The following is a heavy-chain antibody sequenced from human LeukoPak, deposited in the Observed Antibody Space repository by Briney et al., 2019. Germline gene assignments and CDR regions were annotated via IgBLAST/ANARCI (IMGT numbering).Heavy chain of an antibody. V-gene: IGHV4-4*02. D-gene: IGHD6-19*01. CDR1: GGSISSSNW. CDR3: ARAPWLVYIDY. CDR2: IYHSGST. Sequence: PSETLSLTSAVSGGSISSSNWWRWVRQPPGKGLEWIGEIYHSGSTNYNPSLKSRVTISVDKSKNQFSLNLSSVTAADTAVYYCARAPWLVYIDYWGQGTLVTVSS. J-gene: IGHJ4*02.